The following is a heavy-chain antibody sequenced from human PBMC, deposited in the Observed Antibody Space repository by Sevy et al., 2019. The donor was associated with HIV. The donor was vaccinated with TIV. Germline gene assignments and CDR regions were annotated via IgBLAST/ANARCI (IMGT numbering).Heavy chain of an antibody. CDR2: ISGSGGST. J-gene: IGHJ4*02. CDR1: GFTFSSYA. D-gene: IGHD5-18*01. Sequence: GSLRLSCAASGFTFSSYAMSWVRQAPGKGLEWVSAISGSGGSTYYADSVKGRFTISRDNSKNTLYLQMNSLRAEDTAVYYCAKVTHPDTAMAQFDYWGQGTLVTVSS. V-gene: IGHV3-23*01. CDR3: AKVTHPDTAMAQFDY.